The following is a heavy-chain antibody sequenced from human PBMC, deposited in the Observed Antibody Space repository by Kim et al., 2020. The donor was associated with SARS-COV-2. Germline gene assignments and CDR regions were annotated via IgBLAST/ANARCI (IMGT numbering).Heavy chain of an antibody. V-gene: IGHV3-33*01. J-gene: IGHJ6*03. CDR3: ARSPRRSTSTSSYYMDV. Sequence: GGYLRLSCAASGFTFSNYAMQWVRQAPGKGLEWVAAIWFDGSDKYYADSVKGRFTISRDNSKNTLYLQMNSLRAEDTAVYSCARSPRRSTSTSSYYMDVWGKGTTVTVSS. D-gene: IGHD2-2*01. CDR1: GFTFSNYA. CDR2: IWFDGSDK.